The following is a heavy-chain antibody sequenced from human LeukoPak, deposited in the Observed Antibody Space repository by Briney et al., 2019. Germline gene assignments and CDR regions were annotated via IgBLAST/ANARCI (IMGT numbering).Heavy chain of an antibody. Sequence: SETLSLTCTVSGGSISSGSYYWSWIRQPAGKGLEWIGRIYTSGSTNYNPSLKSRVTISVDTSKNQFSLKLTSVTAADTAVYCCASPIHYDFWSGYFRPSDASDIWGQGTVVTVSS. J-gene: IGHJ3*02. CDR1: GGSISSGSYY. CDR2: IYTSGST. D-gene: IGHD3-3*01. CDR3: ASPIHYDFWSGYFRPSDASDI. V-gene: IGHV4-61*02.